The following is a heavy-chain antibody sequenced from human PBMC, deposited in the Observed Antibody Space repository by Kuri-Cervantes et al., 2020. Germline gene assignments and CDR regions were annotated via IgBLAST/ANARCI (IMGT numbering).Heavy chain of an antibody. J-gene: IGHJ4*02. CDR2: INHSGST. V-gene: IGHV4-39*07. CDR1: GGSISSGDYY. CDR3: ARSILGDYVR. Sequence: SETLSLTCTVSGGSISSGDYYWSWIRQPPGKGLEWIGEINHSGSTNYNPSLKSRVTISVDTSKNQFSLKLSSVTAADTAVYYCARSILGDYVRWGQGTLVTVSS. D-gene: IGHD4-17*01.